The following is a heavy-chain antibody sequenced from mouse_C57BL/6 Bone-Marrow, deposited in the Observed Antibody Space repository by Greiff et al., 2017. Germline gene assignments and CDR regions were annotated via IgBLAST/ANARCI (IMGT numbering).Heavy chain of an antibody. V-gene: IGHV1-15*01. CDR3: TRSLITTVPWYFDV. CDR1: GYTFTDYE. D-gene: IGHD1-1*01. Sequence: VKLQESGAELVRPGASVTLSCKASGYTFTDYEMHWVKQTPVHGLEWIGAIDPETGGTAYNQKFKGKAILTADKSSSTAYMELRSLTSEDSAVYYCTRSLITTVPWYFDVWGTGTTVTVSS. J-gene: IGHJ1*03. CDR2: IDPETGGT.